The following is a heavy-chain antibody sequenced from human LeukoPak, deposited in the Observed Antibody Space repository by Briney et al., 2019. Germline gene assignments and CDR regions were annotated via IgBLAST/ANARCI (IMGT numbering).Heavy chain of an antibody. J-gene: IGHJ4*02. V-gene: IGHV3-23*01. CDR2: LSDNGANT. Sequence: GGSLKLSCAASGFAFSSYAMNWVRQAPGKGLEWVSSLSDNGANTYYADSVKGRFTISRDNSMNTLYLQMNSLRAEDTAVYYCAKDLYNWNDLGYWGQGTLVTVSS. CDR1: GFAFSSYA. CDR3: AKDLYNWNDLGY. D-gene: IGHD1-1*01.